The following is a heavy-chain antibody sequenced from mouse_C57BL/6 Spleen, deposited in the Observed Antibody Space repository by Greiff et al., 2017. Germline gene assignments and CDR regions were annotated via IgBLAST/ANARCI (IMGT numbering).Heavy chain of an antibody. CDR3: ARERITTRRAWFAY. Sequence: QVQLQQPGAELVMPGASVKLSCKASGYTFTSYWMHWVKQRPGQGLEWIGEIDPSDSYTNYNQKFKGKSTLTVDKSSSTAYMQLSSLTSEDSAVYYCARERITTRRAWFAYWGQGTLVTVSA. J-gene: IGHJ3*01. CDR1: GYTFTSYW. CDR2: IDPSDSYT. V-gene: IGHV1-69*01. D-gene: IGHD2-4*01.